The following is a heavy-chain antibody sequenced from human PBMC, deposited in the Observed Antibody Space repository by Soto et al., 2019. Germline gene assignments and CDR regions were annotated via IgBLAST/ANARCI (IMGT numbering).Heavy chain of an antibody. CDR2: ISSSSSYI. CDR3: ARDRRVQLWPLGGMDV. D-gene: IGHD5-18*01. J-gene: IGHJ6*02. V-gene: IGHV3-21*01. CDR1: GFTFSSYS. Sequence: PGGSLRLSCAASGFTFSSYSMNWVRQAPGKGLEWVPSISSSSSYIYYADSVKGRFTISRDNAKNSLYLQMNSLRAEDTAVYYCARDRRVQLWPLGGMDVWGQGTTVTSP.